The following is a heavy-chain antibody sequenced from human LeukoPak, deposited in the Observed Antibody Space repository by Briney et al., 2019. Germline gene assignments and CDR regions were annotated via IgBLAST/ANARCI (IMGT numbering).Heavy chain of an antibody. J-gene: IGHJ3*02. CDR1: GFTFSDYY. V-gene: IGHV3-11*01. Sequence: GGSLRLSFAASGFTFSDYYMSWIRQAPGKGLEWVSYISSSGSTIYYADSVKGRFTISRDNSKNTLYLQVNSLSAADTAVYYCAKTKITLIVVANPNSGALDIWGQGTMVTVSS. CDR3: AKTKITLIVVANPNSGALDI. CDR2: ISSSGSTI. D-gene: IGHD3-22*01.